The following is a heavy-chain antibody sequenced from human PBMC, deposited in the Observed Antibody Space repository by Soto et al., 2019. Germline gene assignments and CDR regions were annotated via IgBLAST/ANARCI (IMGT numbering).Heavy chain of an antibody. CDR2: VRYSGDT. Sequence: PSETLSLTCSVSGGSVSSSGYFWGWIRQSPEKGLEWIGTVRYSGDTYYHPSLKSRVTISLDTSTNEFSLNMSPVTAADTAVYYCARHDDSGTFINGFDIWGQGTMVT. V-gene: IGHV4-39*01. J-gene: IGHJ3*02. CDR1: GGSVSSSGYF. CDR3: ARHDDSGTFINGFDI. D-gene: IGHD3-22*01.